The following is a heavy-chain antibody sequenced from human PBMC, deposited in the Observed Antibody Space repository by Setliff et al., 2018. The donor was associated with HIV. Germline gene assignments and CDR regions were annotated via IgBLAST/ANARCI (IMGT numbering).Heavy chain of an antibody. V-gene: IGHV4-61*09. D-gene: IGHD2-15*01. CDR1: DASISVGTYY. J-gene: IGHJ4*02. Sequence: SETLSLTCSVSDASISVGTYYWSWIRQPAGKGLEWIGHVYTSGSTSGSTNYNPSLKSRVTISVDMSKNQFSLKLNSVTAADTAVYYCARADCSGGSCYSDYWGQGTLVTVSS. CDR3: ARADCSGGSCYSDY. CDR2: VYTSGSTSGST.